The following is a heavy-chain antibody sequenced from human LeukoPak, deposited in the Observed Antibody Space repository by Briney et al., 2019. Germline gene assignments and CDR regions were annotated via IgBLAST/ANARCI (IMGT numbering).Heavy chain of an antibody. V-gene: IGHV3-23*01. J-gene: IGHJ4*02. CDR1: GFTSSACA. CDR2: LTGSGART. CDR3: AKEGGDWGEGYFDY. Sequence: PGGSLRLSCAASGFTSSACAMTWVRQAPGRGLEWVSGLTGSGARTYYADSVKGRFTISRDNAKNSLYLQMNSLRAEDTAVYYCAKEGGDWGEGYFDYWGQGTLVTVSS. D-gene: IGHD7-27*01.